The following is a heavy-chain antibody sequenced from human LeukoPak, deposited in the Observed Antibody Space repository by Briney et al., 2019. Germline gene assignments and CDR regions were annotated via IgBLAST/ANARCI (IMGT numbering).Heavy chain of an antibody. CDR2: IYYSGST. V-gene: IGHV4-39*01. D-gene: IGHD2-2*01. CDR1: GGSISSSSYY. CDR3: ASRLGYCSSTSCYNWFDP. Sequence: TSETLSLTCTVSGGSISSSSYYWGWIRQPPGKGLEWIGSIYYSGSTYYNPSLKSRVTISVDTSKNQFSLKLSSVTAADTAVYYCASRLGYCSSTSCYNWFDPWGQGTWSPSPQ. J-gene: IGHJ5*02.